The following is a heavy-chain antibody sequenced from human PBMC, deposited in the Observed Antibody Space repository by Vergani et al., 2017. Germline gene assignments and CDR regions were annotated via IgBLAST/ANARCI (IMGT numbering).Heavy chain of an antibody. V-gene: IGHV4-39*07. CDR1: GGSISSSSYY. CDR3: ARARYYYDSSGTWRYFDY. Sequence: QLQLQESGPGLVKPSETLSLTCTVSGGSISSSSYYWGWIRQPPGKGLEWIGSIYYSGSTYYNPSLKSRVTISVDTSKNQFSLKLSSVTAADTAVYYWARARYYYDSSGTWRYFDYWGQGTLVTVSS. CDR2: IYYSGST. J-gene: IGHJ4*02. D-gene: IGHD3-22*01.